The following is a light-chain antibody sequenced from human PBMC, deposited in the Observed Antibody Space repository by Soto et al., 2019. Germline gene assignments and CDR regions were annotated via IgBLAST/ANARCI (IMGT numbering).Light chain of an antibody. CDR1: RSLLKDKGNAY. CDR3: MQATGFPRT. V-gene: IGKV2-24*01. CDR2: RIS. Sequence: DLVMTQTPLSSPVTLGQPASISCRSSRSLLKDKGNAYVCWLQQLPGQPPRLLISRISIRLSGVQDRFSGRGAATGFGLRIIRVEAEDVGVYYFMQATGFPRTFGQGTKVDI. J-gene: IGKJ1*01.